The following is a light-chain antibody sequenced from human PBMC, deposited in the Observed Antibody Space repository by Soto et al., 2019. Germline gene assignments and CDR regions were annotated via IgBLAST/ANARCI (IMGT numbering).Light chain of an antibody. CDR3: QQYNNWPPAYT. J-gene: IGKJ2*01. CDR1: QSVSSN. V-gene: IGKV3-15*01. CDR2: GAS. Sequence: EIVMTQSPATLSVSPGERATLSCRASQSVSSNLAWYQQKPGQAPSLLIYGASTRATGIPARFSGSGSGTVFTLTISSLQSEDFLVYYCQQYNNWPPAYTFGQGTKLEIK.